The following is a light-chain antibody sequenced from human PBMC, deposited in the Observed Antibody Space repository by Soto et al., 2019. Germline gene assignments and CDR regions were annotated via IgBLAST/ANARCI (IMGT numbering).Light chain of an antibody. CDR3: QQYNSYPLT. CDR1: QSISSW. J-gene: IGKJ4*01. CDR2: DAS. Sequence: DIQMTQYPSILSASVGDRVTITCRASQSISSWLAWYQQKPGKAPKLLIYDASSLGSGVPSRFSGSGSGTEVTLTLSSLQPSDCATYYGQQYNSYPLTFGGGTKVDIK. V-gene: IGKV1-5*01.